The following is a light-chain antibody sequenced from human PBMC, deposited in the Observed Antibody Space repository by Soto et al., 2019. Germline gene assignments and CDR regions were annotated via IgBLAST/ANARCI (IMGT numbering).Light chain of an antibody. V-gene: IGKV3-11*01. CDR1: QSVSSD. Sequence: EIVLTQSPATLSLSPGERATLSCRASQSVSSDLAWYQQKPGQAPRLLIYDASNRADGVPDRFSGSGYGTDFTLTISSLDPEDFAVYYCQQRSNWPLTFGGGTKVEIK. CDR3: QQRSNWPLT. J-gene: IGKJ4*01. CDR2: DAS.